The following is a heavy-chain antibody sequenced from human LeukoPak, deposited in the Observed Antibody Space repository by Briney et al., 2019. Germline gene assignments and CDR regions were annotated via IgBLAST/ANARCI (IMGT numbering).Heavy chain of an antibody. CDR2: ISGGTT. CDR1: GFTFGDYL. Sequence: GGSLRLSCTTSGFTFGDYLMSWFRQAPGKGLEWIGFISGGTTEYAASVKGRFTISRDDSTSIAYLQMNSLTTEDTAVYYCSRGSGWLSVYWGQGTLVTVSS. D-gene: IGHD6-19*01. V-gene: IGHV3-49*03. CDR3: SRGSGWLSVY. J-gene: IGHJ4*02.